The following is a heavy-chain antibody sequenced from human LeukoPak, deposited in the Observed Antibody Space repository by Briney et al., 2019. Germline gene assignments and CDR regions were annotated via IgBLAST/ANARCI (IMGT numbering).Heavy chain of an antibody. CDR3: ARHAYYYDSSGYYYFDY. Sequence: GESLKISCKGSGYSFTSYRIGWVRQMPGKGLEWMGIIYPGDSDTRYSPFFQGQVTISADKSISTAYLQWSSLKASDTAMYYCARHAYYYDSSGYYYFDYWGQGTLVTVSS. V-gene: IGHV5-51*01. CDR1: GYSFTSYR. CDR2: IYPGDSDT. D-gene: IGHD3-22*01. J-gene: IGHJ4*02.